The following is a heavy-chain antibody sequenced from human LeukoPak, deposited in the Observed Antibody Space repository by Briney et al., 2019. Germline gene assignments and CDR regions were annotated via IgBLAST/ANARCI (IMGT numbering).Heavy chain of an antibody. CDR3: ARDIELSC. CDR2: ISASGGNS. V-gene: IGHV3-23*01. J-gene: IGHJ4*02. D-gene: IGHD1-26*01. Sequence: GSLRLSCAASGFTLSSCSMNWVRQASGRGLEWVSLISASGGNSYYADSVKGRFTVSRDSSKNTLHLQMNSLRAEDTAVYYCARDIELSCWGQGTLVTVSS. CDR1: GFTLSSCS.